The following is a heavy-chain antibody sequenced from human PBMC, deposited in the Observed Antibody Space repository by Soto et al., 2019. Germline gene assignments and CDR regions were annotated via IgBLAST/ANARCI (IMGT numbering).Heavy chain of an antibody. CDR1: GFTFSSYG. D-gene: IGHD3-3*01. V-gene: IGHV3-30*18. J-gene: IGHJ4*02. Sequence: PGGSLRLSCAASGFTFSSYGMHWVRQAPGKGLEWVAVISYDGSNKYYADSVKGRFTISRDNSKNTLYLQMNSLRAEDTAVYYCAKETNYDFWSGFEFDYWGQGTLVTVSS. CDR3: AKETNYDFWSGFEFDY. CDR2: ISYDGSNK.